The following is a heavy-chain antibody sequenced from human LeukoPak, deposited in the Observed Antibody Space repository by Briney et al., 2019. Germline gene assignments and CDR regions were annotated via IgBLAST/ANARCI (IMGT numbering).Heavy chain of an antibody. CDR2: INPNSGGT. Sequence: GASMKVSCKASGYTFTGYFMHWVRQAPGQGLEWMGCINPNSGGTNYAQKFQGRVTMTRDTSISTAYMELSRLRSDDTAVYYCARDKPPPLSEGLDYWGQGTLVTVSS. D-gene: IGHD1-14*01. J-gene: IGHJ4*02. CDR3: ARDKPPPLSEGLDY. CDR1: GYTFTGYF. V-gene: IGHV1-2*02.